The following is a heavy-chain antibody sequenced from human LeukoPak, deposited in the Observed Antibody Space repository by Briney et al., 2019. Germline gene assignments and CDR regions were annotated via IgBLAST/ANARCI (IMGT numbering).Heavy chain of an antibody. D-gene: IGHD2-2*02. CDR1: GFTFSSYA. CDR2: ISGSGGST. J-gene: IGHJ4*02. Sequence: GGSLRLSCAASGFTFSSYAMSWVRQAPGKELEWVSAISGSGGSTYYADSVKGRFTISRDNAKNTLYLQMNSLRAEDTAVYYCARVGGYCSSTSCYRYFDYWGQGTLVTVSS. CDR3: ARVGGYCSSTSCYRYFDY. V-gene: IGHV3-23*01.